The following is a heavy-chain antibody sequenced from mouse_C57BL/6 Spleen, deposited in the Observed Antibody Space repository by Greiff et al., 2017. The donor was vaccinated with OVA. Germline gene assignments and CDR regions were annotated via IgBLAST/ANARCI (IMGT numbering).Heavy chain of an antibody. Sequence: VQLKESGPGLVKPSQSLSLTCSVTGYSITSGYYWNWIRQFPGNKLEWMGYISYDGSNNYNPSLKNRISITRDTSKNQFFLKLNSVTTEDTATYYCARTGTVIGYAMDYWGQGTSVTVSS. CDR2: ISYDGSN. CDR3: ARTGTVIGYAMDY. J-gene: IGHJ4*01. D-gene: IGHD4-1*01. V-gene: IGHV3-6*01. CDR1: GYSITSGYY.